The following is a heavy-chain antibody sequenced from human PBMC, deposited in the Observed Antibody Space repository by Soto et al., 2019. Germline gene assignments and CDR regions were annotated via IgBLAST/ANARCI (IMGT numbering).Heavy chain of an antibody. V-gene: IGHV3-72*01. Sequence: VQLAESGGGLVQPGGSLRLSCAASGFTFSDHFMDWVRQAPGKGLEWVGRIRNKANVYSTEYAASVKGRFIVSRDDSADTVYLQMSSLKTEDTAVYYCARGRFFVSGSYQIGDFDLWGHGTLVTVS. D-gene: IGHD3-16*02. CDR2: IRNKANVYST. CDR3: ARGRFFVSGSYQIGDFDL. CDR1: GFTFSDHF. J-gene: IGHJ4*01.